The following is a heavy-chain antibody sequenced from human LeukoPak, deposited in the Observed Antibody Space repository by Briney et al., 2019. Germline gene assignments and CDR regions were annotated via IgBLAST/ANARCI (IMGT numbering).Heavy chain of an antibody. V-gene: IGHV3-23*01. CDR2: ISGSGGST. J-gene: IGHJ4*02. CDR1: GFTFSSYG. Sequence: GGSLRLSCAASGFTFSSYGMSWVRQAPGKGLEWVSAISGSGGSTYYADSVKGRFTISRDNSKNTLYLQMNSLRAEDTAVYYCARAGRWFGELLVDYWGQGTLVTVSS. D-gene: IGHD3-10*01. CDR3: ARAGRWFGELLVDY.